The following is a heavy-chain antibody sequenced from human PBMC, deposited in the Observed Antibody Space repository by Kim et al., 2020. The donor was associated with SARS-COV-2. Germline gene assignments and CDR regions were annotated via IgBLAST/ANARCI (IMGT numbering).Heavy chain of an antibody. CDR2: ISGSGGST. CDR3: AKDTFLRPPVVDYSNAYNWFDP. J-gene: IGHJ5*02. D-gene: IGHD4-4*01. CDR1: GFTFSSYA. V-gene: IGHV3-23*01. Sequence: GGSLRLSCAASGFTFSSYAMSWVRQAPGKGLEWVSAISGSGGSTYYADSVKGRFTISRDNSKNTLYLQMNSLRAEDTAVYYCAKDTFLRPPVVDYSNAYNWFDPWGQGTLVTVSS.